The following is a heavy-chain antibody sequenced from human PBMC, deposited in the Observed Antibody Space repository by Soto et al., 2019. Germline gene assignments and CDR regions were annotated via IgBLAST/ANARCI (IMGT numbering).Heavy chain of an antibody. CDR2: INHSGST. V-gene: IGHV4-34*01. CDR3: ARGRIQYYDRSGYSP. D-gene: IGHD3-22*01. CDR1: GGSFSGYY. J-gene: IGHJ5*02. Sequence: QVQLQQWGAGLLKPSETLSLTCAVYGGSFSGYYWNWIRQPPGKGLEWIGEINHSGSTKYSPSLQARLTISVDTSKNQFSLNLTSVTAADTAVYYCARGRIQYYDRSGYSPWGQGTLVTVSS.